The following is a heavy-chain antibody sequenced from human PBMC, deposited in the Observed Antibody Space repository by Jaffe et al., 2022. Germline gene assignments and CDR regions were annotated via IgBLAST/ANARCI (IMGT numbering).Heavy chain of an antibody. CDR1: GFTFSNSA. V-gene: IGHV3-23*01. J-gene: IGHJ4*02. CDR2: ISGGGGST. Sequence: EVQLLESGGGLVQPGGSLRLSCAASGFTFSNSAMSWVRQAPGKGLEWVSAISGGGGSTYYADSVKGRFTISRDNSKNTLYLQMNSLRAEDTAVYYCARGGGSYADYDFWGQGTLVTVSS. CDR3: ARGGGSYADYDF. D-gene: IGHD1-26*01.